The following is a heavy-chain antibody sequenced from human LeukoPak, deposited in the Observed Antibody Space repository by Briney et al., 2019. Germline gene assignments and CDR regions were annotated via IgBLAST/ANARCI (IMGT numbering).Heavy chain of an antibody. J-gene: IGHJ4*02. Sequence: SVKVSCKASGGTFSSYAISWVRQAPGQGLEWMGRIIPILGIANYAQKFQGRVTITADKSTSTAYMELSSLRSEDTAVYYCATAQEVYPETQIDYWGQETLVTVSS. CDR1: GGTFSSYA. CDR3: ATAQEVYPETQIDY. V-gene: IGHV1-69*04. CDR2: IIPILGIA. D-gene: IGHD2-8*01.